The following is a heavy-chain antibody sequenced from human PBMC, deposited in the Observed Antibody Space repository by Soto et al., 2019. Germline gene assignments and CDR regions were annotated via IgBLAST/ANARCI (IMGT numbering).Heavy chain of an antibody. D-gene: IGHD3-10*01. CDR1: GGSFSGYY. V-gene: IGHV4-34*01. Sequence: QVQLQQWGAGLLKPSETLSLTCAVYGGSFSGYYWSWIRQPPGKGRSGIGEINHGGSTNSNPSLKSRVTISVDTSKNQFSLKLSSVTAADTAVYYCARGKRRITMVRGAQIGGHYYMDVWGKGTTVTVSS. J-gene: IGHJ6*03. CDR2: INHGGST. CDR3: ARGKRRITMVRGAQIGGHYYMDV.